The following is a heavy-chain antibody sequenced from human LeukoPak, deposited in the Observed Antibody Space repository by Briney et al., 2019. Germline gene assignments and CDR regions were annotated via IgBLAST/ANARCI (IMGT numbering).Heavy chain of an antibody. D-gene: IGHD6-19*01. V-gene: IGHV4-34*01. J-gene: IGHJ4*02. CDR1: GGSFSGYY. Sequence: SETLSLTSAVYGGSFSGYYWSWIRQPPGKGLEWIGEINHSGSTNYNPSLKSRVTISVDTSKNQFSLKLSSVTAADTAVYYCARDSTDSSGWTRSRISLDYWGQGTLVTVSS. CDR2: INHSGST. CDR3: ARDSTDSSGWTRSRISLDY.